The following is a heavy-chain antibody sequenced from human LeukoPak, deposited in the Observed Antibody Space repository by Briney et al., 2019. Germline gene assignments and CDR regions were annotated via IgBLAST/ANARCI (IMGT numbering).Heavy chain of an antibody. CDR2: ISYDGSNK. V-gene: IGHV3-30-3*01. Sequence: GFLRLSCAASGFTFSSYAMHWVRQAPGKGLEWVAVISYDGSNKYYADSVKGRFTISRDNSKNTLYLQMNSLRAEDTAVYYCARPGDPYSSSWYYFDYWGQGTLVTVSS. CDR3: ARPGDPYSSSWYYFDY. J-gene: IGHJ4*02. D-gene: IGHD6-13*01. CDR1: GFTFSSYA.